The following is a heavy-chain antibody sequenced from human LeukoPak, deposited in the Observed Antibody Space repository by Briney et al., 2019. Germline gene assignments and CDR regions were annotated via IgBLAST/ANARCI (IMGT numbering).Heavy chain of an antibody. CDR2: INHSGST. CDR3: ARGCRGSLWYYYYYYGMDV. Sequence: SETLSLTCAVYGGSFSGYYWSWIRQPPGKGLEWIGEINHSGSTNYNPSLKSRVTISVDTSKNQFSLKLSSVTAADTAVYYCARGCRGSLWYYYYYYGMDVWGQGTTVTVSS. CDR1: GGSFSGYY. V-gene: IGHV4-34*01. D-gene: IGHD2-15*01. J-gene: IGHJ6*02.